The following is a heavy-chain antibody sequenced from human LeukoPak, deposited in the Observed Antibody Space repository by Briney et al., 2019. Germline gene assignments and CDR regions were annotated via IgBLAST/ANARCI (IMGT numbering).Heavy chain of an antibody. CDR2: IYYSGST. D-gene: IGHD2-21*02. J-gene: IGHJ4*02. CDR1: GGSISSSSYY. CDR3: ARSLVVVTAILFDY. Sequence: SETLSLTCTVSGGSISSSSYYWGWIRQPPGKGLEWIGSIYYSGSTYYNPSLKSRVTISVDTSKNQFSLKLSSVTAADTAVYYCARSLVVVTAILFDYWGQGTLVTVSS. V-gene: IGHV4-39*07.